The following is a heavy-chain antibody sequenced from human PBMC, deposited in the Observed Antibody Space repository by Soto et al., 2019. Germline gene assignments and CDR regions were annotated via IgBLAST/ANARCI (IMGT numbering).Heavy chain of an antibody. CDR1: GGSISSGGYY. CDR2: IYYSEST. J-gene: IGHJ5*02. V-gene: IGHV4-31*03. CDR3: ARDLAPGIAAAGHVSNWFDT. Sequence: ASETLSLTCTVSGGSISSGGYYWSWIRQHPGKGLEWIGYIYYSESTYYNPSLKSRVTISVDTSKNQFSLKLSSVTAADTAVYYCARDLAPGIAAAGHVSNWFDTWGQGTLVTVSS. D-gene: IGHD6-13*01.